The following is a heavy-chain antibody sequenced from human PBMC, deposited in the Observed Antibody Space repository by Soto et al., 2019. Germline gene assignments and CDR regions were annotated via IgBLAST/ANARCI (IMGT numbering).Heavy chain of an antibody. Sequence: GGSLRLSCAASGFTFNTYWMHWVRQAPGKGLVWAARINSDGSRTTYADSVKGRFTISRDNAKNTLYLQMNSLRAGDTAVYYCARDDGYNTIGYWGQGTLVTVSS. J-gene: IGHJ4*02. CDR3: ARDDGYNTIGY. CDR1: GFTFNTYW. CDR2: INSDGSRT. V-gene: IGHV3-74*01. D-gene: IGHD5-12*01.